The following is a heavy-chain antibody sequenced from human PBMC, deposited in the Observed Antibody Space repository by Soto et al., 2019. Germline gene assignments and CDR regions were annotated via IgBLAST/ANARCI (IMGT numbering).Heavy chain of an antibody. J-gene: IGHJ4*02. CDR1: GGSISSSTYY. Sequence: SETLSLTCTVSGGSISSSTYYWGWIRQPPGKGLEWIASIYNSGSTYYNPSLRSRVTISVDTSKNQFSLKLSSVTAADTAVYYCARDSSGWNYYFRYWGQGTLVTVS. CDR3: ARDSSGWNYYFRY. V-gene: IGHV4-39*02. CDR2: IYNSGST. D-gene: IGHD6-19*01.